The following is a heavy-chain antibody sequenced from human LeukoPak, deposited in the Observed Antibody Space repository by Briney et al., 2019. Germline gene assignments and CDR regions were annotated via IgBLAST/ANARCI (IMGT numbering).Heavy chain of an antibody. D-gene: IGHD6-13*01. J-gene: IGHJ4*02. Sequence: GASVKVSCKASGYTFTGYFMHWVRQAPGQGLEWMGWINPNSGGTNYAQKFQGRVTMTGDTSISTAYMDLSSLRSDDTAVYYCARGGIAAAEVNYWGQGTLVTVSS. V-gene: IGHV1-2*02. CDR2: INPNSGGT. CDR1: GYTFTGYF. CDR3: ARGGIAAAEVNY.